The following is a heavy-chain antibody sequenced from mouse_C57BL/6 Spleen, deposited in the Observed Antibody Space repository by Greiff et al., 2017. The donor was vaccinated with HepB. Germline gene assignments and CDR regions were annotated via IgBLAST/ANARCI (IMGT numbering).Heavy chain of an antibody. D-gene: IGHD4-1*01. CDR1: GYTFTSYW. Sequence: VQLQQPGAELVRPGSSVKLSCKASGYTFTSYWMHWVKQRPIQGLEWIGNIDPSDSETHYNQKFKDKATLTVDKSSSTAYMQLSSLTSEDSAVYYCASLLGRDWYFDVWGTGTTVTVSS. V-gene: IGHV1-52*01. J-gene: IGHJ1*03. CDR2: IDPSDSET. CDR3: ASLLGRDWYFDV.